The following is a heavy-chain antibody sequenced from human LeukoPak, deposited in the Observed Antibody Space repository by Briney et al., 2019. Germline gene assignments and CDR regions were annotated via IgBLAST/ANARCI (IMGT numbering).Heavy chain of an antibody. J-gene: IGHJ2*01. Sequence: SETLSLTCAVPGGSISSGGYSWSWIRQPPGKGLEWIGYIYHSGSTYYNPSLKSRVTISVDRSKNQFSLKLSSVTATHRAVYYCARVLSLDWYFDLWGRGTLVTVSS. CDR3: ARVLSLDWYFDL. CDR2: IYHSGST. CDR1: GGSISSGGYS. V-gene: IGHV4-30-2*01.